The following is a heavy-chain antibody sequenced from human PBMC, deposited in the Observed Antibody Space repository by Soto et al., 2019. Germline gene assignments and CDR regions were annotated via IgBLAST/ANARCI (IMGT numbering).Heavy chain of an antibody. V-gene: IGHV1-8*01. CDR3: ARSAQDIVVVPAARGEDWFDP. Sequence: ASVKVSCKASGYTFTSYDINWVRQATGQGLEWMGWMNPNSGNTGYAQKFQGRVTMTRNTSISTAYMELSSLRSEDTAVYYCARSAQDIVVVPAARGEDWFDPWGQGTLVTVSS. J-gene: IGHJ5*02. CDR2: MNPNSGNT. D-gene: IGHD2-2*01. CDR1: GYTFTSYD.